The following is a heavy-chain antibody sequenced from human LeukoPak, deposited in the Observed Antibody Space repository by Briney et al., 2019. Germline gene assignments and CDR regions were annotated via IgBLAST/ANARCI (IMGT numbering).Heavy chain of an antibody. Sequence: GRSLRLSCAASGFTFSSYAIHWVRQAPGKGLEWVAVISYDGSNKYYADSVKGRFTISRDNSKNTLHLQMNSLRAEDTAVYYCATGGYGRAYFDYWGQGTLVTVSS. CDR3: ATGGYGRAYFDY. CDR2: ISYDGSNK. CDR1: GFTFSSYA. J-gene: IGHJ4*02. D-gene: IGHD5-12*01. V-gene: IGHV3-30*04.